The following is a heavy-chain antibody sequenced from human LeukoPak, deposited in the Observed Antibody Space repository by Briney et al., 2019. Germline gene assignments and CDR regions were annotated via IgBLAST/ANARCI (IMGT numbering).Heavy chain of an antibody. D-gene: IGHD1-26*01. CDR1: GFTFSAYY. CDR2: MSSGGRTI. V-gene: IGHV3-11*04. J-gene: IGHJ4*02. Sequence: KSGGSLRLSCTASGFTFSAYYMNWIRQAPGKGLEWVSYMSSGGRTINYADSVKGRFTISRDNPQNMVYLQMNSLRAEDTAVYYCANVGYSGTYSDYWGQGTLVTVSS. CDR3: ANVGYSGTYSDY.